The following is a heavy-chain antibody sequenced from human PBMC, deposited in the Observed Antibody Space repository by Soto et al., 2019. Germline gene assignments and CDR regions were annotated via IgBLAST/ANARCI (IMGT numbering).Heavy chain of an antibody. CDR3: ARDHYGGLDY. Sequence: PSGTLSLTCTVSGGSISSYYWSWIRQPPGKGLEWIGYIYYSGSTNYNPSLKSRVTISVDTSKNQFSLKLSSVTAADTAVYYCARDHYGGLDYWGQGTLVTVSS. J-gene: IGHJ4*02. D-gene: IGHD4-17*01. CDR2: IYYSGST. V-gene: IGHV4-59*01. CDR1: GGSISSYY.